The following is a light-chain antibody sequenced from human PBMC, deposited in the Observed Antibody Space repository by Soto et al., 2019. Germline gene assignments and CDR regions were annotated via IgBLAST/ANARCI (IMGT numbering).Light chain of an antibody. V-gene: IGKV3-20*01. J-gene: IGKJ2*01. CDR3: QQYGNSPPAS. CDR2: GAS. Sequence: EIVLTQSPGTLSLSPGERATLSCRASQSVSSSYLAWYQQKPGQAPRVLIHGASSRATGIPDRFSGSGSGTYFTLTITRLEPEVFAVDFEQQYGNSPPASFGQGTKVEI. CDR1: QSVSSSY.